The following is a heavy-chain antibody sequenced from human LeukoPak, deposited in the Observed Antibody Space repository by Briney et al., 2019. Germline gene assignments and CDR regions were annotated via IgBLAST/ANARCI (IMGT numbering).Heavy chain of an antibody. CDR1: GFTFTNDG. J-gene: IGHJ4*02. Sequence: GGSLRLSCAASGFTFTNDGMSWVRQAPGKGLEWVGRMKSKTDGGTTDYAAPVKGRFTISRDDPKNTLYLQMNSLRAEDTAGYYCAILGPPNWDEFDYWGQGTLVTVSS. CDR3: AILGPPNWDEFDY. CDR2: MKSKTDGGTT. D-gene: IGHD1-1*01. V-gene: IGHV3-15*01.